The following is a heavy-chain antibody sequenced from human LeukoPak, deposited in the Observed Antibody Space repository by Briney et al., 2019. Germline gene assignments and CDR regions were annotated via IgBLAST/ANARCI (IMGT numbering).Heavy chain of an antibody. V-gene: IGHV3-21*01. Sequence: PGGSLRLSCAASGFTFNNYNMNWVRQTPGKGLEWVSSITRDSIYTFYADSVRGRFTISRDNAKNSLYLQMNSLRDEDTAVYYCARDPYSGNYGDYYYYYMDVWGKGTTVTISS. CDR2: ITRDSIYT. J-gene: IGHJ6*03. CDR1: GFTFNNYN. D-gene: IGHD1-26*01. CDR3: ARDPYSGNYGDYYYYYMDV.